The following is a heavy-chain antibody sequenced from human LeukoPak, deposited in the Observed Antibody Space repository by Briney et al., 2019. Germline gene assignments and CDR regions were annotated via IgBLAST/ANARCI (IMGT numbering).Heavy chain of an antibody. CDR3: ARELLRDGNNQDY. Sequence: QPGGSLRLSCAASGFTFSSYSMNWVRQGPGKGLVWVSRINSDGSITSYADSVKGRFTISRDNAKNTLYLQMNSLRAEDTAVYFCARELLRDGNNQDYWGQGTLVTVSS. CDR2: INSDGSIT. J-gene: IGHJ4*02. D-gene: IGHD5-24*01. CDR1: GFTFSSYS. V-gene: IGHV3-74*01.